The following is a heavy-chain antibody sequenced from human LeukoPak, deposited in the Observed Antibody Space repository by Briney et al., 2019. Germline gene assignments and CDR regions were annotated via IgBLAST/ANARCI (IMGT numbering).Heavy chain of an antibody. CDR2: IYTSGST. CDR3: ARGDGYKDFDY. CDR1: GGSISSGSYY. D-gene: IGHD5-24*01. V-gene: IGHV4-61*02. J-gene: IGHJ4*02. Sequence: SETLSLTCTVSGGSISSGSYYWSWIRQPAGKGLEWIGRIYTSGSTNYNPSLQSRITISVDTSKNQFSLKLSSVTAADTAVYYCARGDGYKDFDYWGQGTLVTVSS.